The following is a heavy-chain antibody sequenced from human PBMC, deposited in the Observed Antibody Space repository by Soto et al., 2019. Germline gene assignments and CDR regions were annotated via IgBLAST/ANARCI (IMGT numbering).Heavy chain of an antibody. J-gene: IGHJ5*02. CDR3: ARGMSGKYSSSWHNWFDP. CDR1: VGSFSGYY. D-gene: IGHD6-13*01. V-gene: IGHV4-34*01. CDR2: INHSGST. Sequence: PSETLSLTCAVYVGSFSGYYWSWIRQPPGKGLEWIGEINHSGSTNYNPSLKSRVTISVDTSKNQFSLKLSSVTAADTAVYYCARGMSGKYSSSWHNWFDPWGQGTLVTVSS.